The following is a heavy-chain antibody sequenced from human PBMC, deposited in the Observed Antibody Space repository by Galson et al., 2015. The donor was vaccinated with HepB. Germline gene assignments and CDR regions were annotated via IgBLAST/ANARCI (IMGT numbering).Heavy chain of an antibody. J-gene: IGHJ3*02. CDR2: INWNGEQT. CDR3: ARPLWVGQLLYGFDM. D-gene: IGHD3-10*01. CDR1: GCTYHDYS. Sequence: SLRLSCAAFGCTYHDYSMRCAPQVPGKGPESAPGINWNGEQTMYADSVKGRFTISRDNAKNSLYLQMDSLRVEDKALYYCARPLWVGQLLYGFDMWGQGTMVIVSS. V-gene: IGHV3-20*04.